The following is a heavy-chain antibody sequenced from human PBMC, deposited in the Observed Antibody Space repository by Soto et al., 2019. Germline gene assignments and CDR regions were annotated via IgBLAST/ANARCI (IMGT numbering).Heavy chain of an antibody. J-gene: IGHJ4*02. CDR2: IDPSDSYT. V-gene: IGHV5-10-1*01. D-gene: IGHD3-22*01. CDR1: GYSFTSYW. Sequence: PGESLKISCKGSGYSFTSYWISWVRQMPGKGLEWMGRIDPSDSYTNYSPSFQGHVTISADKSISTAYLQWSSLKASDTAMYYCARHPYDSSGYYYYFDYWGRGTLVTVSS. CDR3: ARHPYDSSGYYYYFDY.